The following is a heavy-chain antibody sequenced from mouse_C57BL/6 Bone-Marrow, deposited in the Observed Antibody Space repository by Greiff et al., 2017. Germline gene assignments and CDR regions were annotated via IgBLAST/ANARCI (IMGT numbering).Heavy chain of an antibody. CDR2: IDPSDSYT. Sequence: VQLQQPGAELVMPGASVKLSCKASGYTFTSYWMHWVKQRPGQGLEWIGEIDPSDSYTNYNQKFKGKSTLTVDKSSSTAYMQLSSLTSEDSAVYYCARDLLWSPYWYFDVWGRGTAVTVSS. CDR3: ARDLLWSPYWYFDV. CDR1: GYTFTSYW. J-gene: IGHJ1*03. V-gene: IGHV1-69*01. D-gene: IGHD2-1*01.